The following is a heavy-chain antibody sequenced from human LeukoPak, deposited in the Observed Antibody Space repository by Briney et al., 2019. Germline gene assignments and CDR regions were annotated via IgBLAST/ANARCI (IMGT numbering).Heavy chain of an antibody. CDR3: ARDSVYVYDFWSGYPTNWFDP. Sequence: SQTLSLTCTVSGGSISSGSYYWSWIRQPAGKGLEWIGRIYTSGSTNYNPSLKSRVTISVDTSKNPFSLKLSSVTAADTAVYYCARDSVYVYDFWSGYPTNWFDPWGQGTLVTVSS. CDR2: IYTSGST. V-gene: IGHV4-61*02. D-gene: IGHD3-3*01. J-gene: IGHJ5*02. CDR1: GGSISSGSYY.